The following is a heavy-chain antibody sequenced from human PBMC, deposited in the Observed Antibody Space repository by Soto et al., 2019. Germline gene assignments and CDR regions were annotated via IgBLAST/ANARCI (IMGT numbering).Heavy chain of an antibody. V-gene: IGHV1-18*01. J-gene: IGHJ4*02. Sequence: QVHLVQSGAEVKKPGDSVKVSCQASGYAFTTYGITWVRQAPGQGLEWMGWISAHNGNTNYAQKLQGRVTVTRDTSTSTAYMELRSLRSDDTAVYYCARGRYGDYWGQGALVTVSS. CDR2: ISAHNGNT. CDR3: ARGRYGDY. D-gene: IGHD1-1*01. CDR1: GYAFTTYG.